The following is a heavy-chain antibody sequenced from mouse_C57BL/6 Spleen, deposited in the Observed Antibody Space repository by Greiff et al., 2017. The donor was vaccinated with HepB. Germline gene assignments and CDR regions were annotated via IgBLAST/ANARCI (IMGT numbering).Heavy chain of an antibody. Sequence: EVQLQQSGPVLVKPGASVKMSCKASGYTFTDYYMNWVKQSHGKSLEWIGVINPYNGGTSYNQKFKGKATLTVDKSSSTAYMELNSLTSADSAVYYCARITTEVGTDYWGQGTTLTVSS. CDR1: GYTFTDYY. CDR3: ARITTEVGTDY. D-gene: IGHD1-1*01. CDR2: INPYNGGT. V-gene: IGHV1-19*01. J-gene: IGHJ2*01.